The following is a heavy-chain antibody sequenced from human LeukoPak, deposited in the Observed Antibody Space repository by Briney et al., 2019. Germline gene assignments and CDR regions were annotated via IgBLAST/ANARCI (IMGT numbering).Heavy chain of an antibody. J-gene: IGHJ4*02. CDR1: GFTFTSYA. D-gene: IGHD2-15*01. V-gene: IGHV3-23*01. CDR3: AKRYCSGASCSLFDH. CDR2: ISGSGDIT. Sequence: GGSLRLSCAASGFTFTSYAINWVRQAPGKGLEWVSTISGSGDITYYADSVKGRFTISRDNSKNTLYLQMNSLRAEDTAVYYCAKRYCSGASCSLFDHWGQGTLLTVSS.